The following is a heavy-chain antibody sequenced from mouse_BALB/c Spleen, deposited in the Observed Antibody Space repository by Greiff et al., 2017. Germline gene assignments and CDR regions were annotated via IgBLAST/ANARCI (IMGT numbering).Heavy chain of an antibody. CDR3: ARPLLSGDAMDY. Sequence: QVHVKQSGPGLVAPSQSLSITCTVSGFSLTSYGVHWVRQPPGKGLEWLGVIWAGGSTNYNSALMSRLSISKDNSKSQVFLKMNSLQTDDTAMYYCARPLLSGDAMDYWGQGTSVTVSS. CDR1: GFSLTSYG. D-gene: IGHD1-1*01. J-gene: IGHJ4*01. V-gene: IGHV2-9*02. CDR2: IWAGGST.